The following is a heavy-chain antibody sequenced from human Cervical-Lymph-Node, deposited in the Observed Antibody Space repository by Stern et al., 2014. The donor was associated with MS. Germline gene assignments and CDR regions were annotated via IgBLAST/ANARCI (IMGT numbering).Heavy chain of an antibody. V-gene: IGHV1-24*01. CDR2: FDPEHGET. J-gene: IGHJ6*02. Sequence: QVQLVQSGAEVKKPGASVKVSCKVSGYTLSEISMHWMRQAPGKGLEWMRGFDPEHGETLCAQKFQGRVTMAEGRSTDTAYMELSSLRSEDTAVYYCATHRGRVTYYYGMDVWGQGTTVTVSS. CDR3: ATHRGRVTYYYGMDV. D-gene: IGHD2-21*02. CDR1: GYTLSEIS.